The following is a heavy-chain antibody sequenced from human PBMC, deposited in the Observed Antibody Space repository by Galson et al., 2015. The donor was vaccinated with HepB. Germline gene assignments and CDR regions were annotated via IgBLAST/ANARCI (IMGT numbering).Heavy chain of an antibody. CDR2: IYFSGST. CDR1: GGSISNYY. V-gene: IGHV4-59*01. Sequence: ETLSLTCTVSGGSISNYYWSWIRQLPGKGLEWIGYIYFSGSTNHNPSLKSRVTISLDTSKNQFSLKLSSVTAADTAVYYCARGGWSGRIAPFDYWGQGTLVTVSS. CDR3: ARGGWSGRIAPFDY. D-gene: IGHD3-3*01. J-gene: IGHJ4*02.